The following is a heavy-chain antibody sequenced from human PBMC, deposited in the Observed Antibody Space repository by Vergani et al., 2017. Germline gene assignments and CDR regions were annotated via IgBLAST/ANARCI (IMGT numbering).Heavy chain of an antibody. CDR1: GVCLQSGSFY. CDR2: VYPSGTT. D-gene: IGHD3/OR15-3a*01. V-gene: IGHV4-61*02. CDR3: ARGETRTDWFDP. Sequence: QVQLHESGPGLVKPSETLSLICSVSGVCLQSGSFYWTCIRQTAERRLEWMVRVYPSGTTNYNPSLNGRVTIVDDKSKNILSLRLNSVTAADTAVYYCARGETRTDWFDPWGQGTLVTVSS. J-gene: IGHJ5*02.